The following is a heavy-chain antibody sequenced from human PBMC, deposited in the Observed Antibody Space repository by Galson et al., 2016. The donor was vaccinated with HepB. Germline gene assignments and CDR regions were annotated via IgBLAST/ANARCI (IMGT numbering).Heavy chain of an antibody. J-gene: IGHJ4*02. CDR2: IYYSGST. Sequence: LSLTCTVSGGSLSSTAYYWGWVRQPPGKGLEWIGSIYYSGSTYSHPSLKSRVTISVDSSRNQFSLRLSSVSAADTALYYCARQVRFLEHLSAFDFWGQGILVTVSS. CDR1: GGSLSSTAYY. V-gene: IGHV4-39*01. CDR3: ARQVRFLEHLSAFDF. D-gene: IGHD3-3*01.